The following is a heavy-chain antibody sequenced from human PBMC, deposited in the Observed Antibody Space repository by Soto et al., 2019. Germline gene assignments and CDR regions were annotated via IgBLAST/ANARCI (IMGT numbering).Heavy chain of an antibody. CDR2: ISGSGGST. CDR3: AYYGAHWYLDL. J-gene: IGHJ2*01. CDR1: GFTFSGYA. D-gene: IGHD4-17*01. Sequence: GGSLRLSCAASGFTFSGYAMSWVRQAPGKGLEWVSAISGSGGSTYYADSVKGRFTISRDNSKNTLYLQMNSLRAEDTAAYYYAYYGAHWYLDLWGRGTLVAVSS. V-gene: IGHV3-23*01.